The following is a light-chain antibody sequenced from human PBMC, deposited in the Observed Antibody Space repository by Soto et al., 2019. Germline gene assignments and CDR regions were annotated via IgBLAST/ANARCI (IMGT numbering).Light chain of an antibody. V-gene: IGLV2-14*01. CDR1: SGDVGGYNY. Sequence: QSVLTQPASVSGSPGQSITISCTGTSGDVGGYNYVSWYQQHPGKAPKLMIYEVSNRPSGVFNRFSGSKSGNTASLTISGLQAEDEADYYCTSYTRSATPYVYGSGTKVTVL. CDR3: TSYTRSATPYV. CDR2: EVS. J-gene: IGLJ1*01.